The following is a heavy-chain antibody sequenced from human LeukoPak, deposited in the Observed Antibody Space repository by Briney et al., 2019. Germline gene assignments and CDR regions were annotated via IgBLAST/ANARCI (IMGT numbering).Heavy chain of an antibody. D-gene: IGHD3-22*01. CDR1: GFTFSSYS. J-gene: IGHJ5*02. CDR2: ISSSSSYI. CDR3: ARHYYYDSSGLYFDP. V-gene: IGHV3-21*01. Sequence: GGSLRLSCAASGFTFSSYSMNWVRQAPGKELEWVSSISSSSSYIYYADSVKGRFTISRDNAKNSLYLQMNSLRAEDTAVYYCARHYYYDSSGLYFDPWGQGTLVTVSS.